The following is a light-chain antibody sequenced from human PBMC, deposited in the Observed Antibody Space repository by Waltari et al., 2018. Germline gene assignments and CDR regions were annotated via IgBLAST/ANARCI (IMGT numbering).Light chain of an antibody. CDR2: EAY. V-gene: IGKV3-11*01. Sequence: EIVLTQSPATLSLSPGERATLSCKASQSVSIFLAWYQQKSGQAPRLLIYEAYKRATGIPARFSGSGSGTDFSLTISSLEPEDSAVYYCQQRYRWPPITFGQGTRLEIK. CDR3: QQRYRWPPIT. J-gene: IGKJ5*01. CDR1: QSVSIF.